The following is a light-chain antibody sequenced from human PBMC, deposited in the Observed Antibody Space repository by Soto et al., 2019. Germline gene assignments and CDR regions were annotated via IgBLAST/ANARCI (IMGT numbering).Light chain of an antibody. Sequence: NVXTQSPGTLSLSPGERATLSCRASQTVSSYLTWYQQRPGQAPRLLIYGASKRATGIPDRFSGSGSGTDFTLTISRLEPEDFALYYCQQYGTSPITFGQGTRLEIK. J-gene: IGKJ5*01. CDR3: QQYGTSPIT. CDR1: QTVSSY. CDR2: GAS. V-gene: IGKV3-20*01.